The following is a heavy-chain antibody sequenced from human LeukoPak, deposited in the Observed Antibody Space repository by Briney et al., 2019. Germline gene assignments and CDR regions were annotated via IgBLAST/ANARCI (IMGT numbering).Heavy chain of an antibody. Sequence: GGSLRLSCAASGFTFSSYAMSWVRQAPGKGLEWVSGISGSGDTTYYADSVKGRFTISRDNSKNTLYLQMNSLRDEDTAVYYCAKDGEVPTTPRYFDYWGQGTLVTVSS. CDR3: AKDGEVPTTPRYFDY. D-gene: IGHD2-15*01. V-gene: IGHV3-23*01. CDR2: ISGSGDTT. J-gene: IGHJ4*02. CDR1: GFTFSSYA.